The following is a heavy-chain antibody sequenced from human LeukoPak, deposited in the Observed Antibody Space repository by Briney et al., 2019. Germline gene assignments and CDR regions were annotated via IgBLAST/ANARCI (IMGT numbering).Heavy chain of an antibody. J-gene: IGHJ3*02. CDR1: GGSFSGYY. CDR2: INHSGST. CDR3: ARDWFGQLSEDAFDI. V-gene: IGHV4-34*01. D-gene: IGHD3-10*01. Sequence: PSETLSLTCAVYGGSFSGYYWSWIRQPPGKGLEWIGEINHSGSTNYNPSLKSRVTISVDTSKNQFSLKLSSVTAADTAVYYCARDWFGQLSEDAFDIWGQGTMVTVS.